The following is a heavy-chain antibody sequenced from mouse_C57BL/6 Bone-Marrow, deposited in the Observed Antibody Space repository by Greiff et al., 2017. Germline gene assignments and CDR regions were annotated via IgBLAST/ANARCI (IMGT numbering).Heavy chain of an antibody. CDR2: ISYDGSN. Sequence: EVQVVESGPGLVKPSQSLSLTCSVTGYSITSGYYWNWIRQFPGNKLEWMGYISYDGSNNYNPSLKNRISITRDTSKNQFFLKLNALTTEDTATYDCASGDYDWFAYWGQGTLVTX. CDR1: GYSITSGYY. J-gene: IGHJ3*01. D-gene: IGHD2-4*01. CDR3: ASGDYDWFAY. V-gene: IGHV3-6*01.